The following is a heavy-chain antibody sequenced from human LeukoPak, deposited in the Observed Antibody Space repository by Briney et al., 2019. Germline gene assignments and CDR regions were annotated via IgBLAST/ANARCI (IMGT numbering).Heavy chain of an antibody. CDR2: IYYSGST. CDR1: GGSISSGGYY. Sequence: SQTLSLTCTVSGGSISSGGYYWSWIRQHSGKGLEWIGYIYYSGSTYYNPSLKSRVTISVDTSKNQFSLKLSSVTAADTAVYYCASYYGSGSYREYNWLDPWGQGTLVTVSS. D-gene: IGHD3-10*01. CDR3: ASYYGSGSYREYNWLDP. V-gene: IGHV4-31*03. J-gene: IGHJ5*02.